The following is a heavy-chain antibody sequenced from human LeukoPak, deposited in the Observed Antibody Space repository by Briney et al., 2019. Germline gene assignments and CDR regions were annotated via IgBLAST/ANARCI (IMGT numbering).Heavy chain of an antibody. Sequence: ASVKVSCKASGYTFTSPGISWVRQAPGQGLEWMGWIDAYNGNTNYAQKLQGRVTMTTDTSTTTAYMELRSLRLDDTAVYYCARAGSYYYMDVWGKGTTVTVSS. J-gene: IGHJ6*03. CDR2: IDAYNGNT. D-gene: IGHD1-1*01. CDR1: GYTFTSPG. V-gene: IGHV1-18*01. CDR3: ARAGSYYYMDV.